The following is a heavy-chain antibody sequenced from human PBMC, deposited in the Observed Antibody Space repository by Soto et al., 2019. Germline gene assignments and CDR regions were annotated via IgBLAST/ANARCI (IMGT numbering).Heavy chain of an antibody. Sequence: QVQLVESGGGVVQPGRSLRLSCAGSGFTFRNYGLHWVRQAPGKGLEWVAVISYDGSHKYYADSVKGRFTISRDNSNNMRYLQMDSLRAEDTAVYYCAKDGAPRYCGSSSCLPAGPYWGQGTLVTVSS. CDR3: AKDGAPRYCGSSSCLPAGPY. CDR1: GFTFRNYG. V-gene: IGHV3-30*18. CDR2: ISYDGSHK. J-gene: IGHJ4*02. D-gene: IGHD2-15*01.